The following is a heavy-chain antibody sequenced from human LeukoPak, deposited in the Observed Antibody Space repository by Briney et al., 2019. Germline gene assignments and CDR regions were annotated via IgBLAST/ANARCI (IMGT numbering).Heavy chain of an antibody. J-gene: IGHJ4*02. V-gene: IGHV4-61*02. CDR2: IYTSEST. CDR1: GYSISSGYY. D-gene: IGHD4-17*01. CDR3: ARERINYGDYPIDY. Sequence: PSETLSLTCAVSGYSISSGYYWGWIRQPAGKGLEWIGRIYTSESTIYNPSLKSRVTISVDTSKNQFSLRLSSVTAADTAVYYCARERINYGDYPIDYWGQGTLVTVSS.